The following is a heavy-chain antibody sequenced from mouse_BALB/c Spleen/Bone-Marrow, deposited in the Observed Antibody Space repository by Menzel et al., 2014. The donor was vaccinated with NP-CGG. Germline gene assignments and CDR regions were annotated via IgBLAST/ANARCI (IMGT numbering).Heavy chain of an antibody. Sequence: EVKLMESEAELVKPGASVKLSCTASGFNIKDTYMHWVKQRPEQGLEWIGRIDPANGNTKYDPKFQGKATITADTSSNTAYLQLSSLTSVDTAVYYCARWEYYAMDYWGQGTSVTVSS. D-gene: IGHD4-1*01. J-gene: IGHJ4*01. CDR1: GFNIKDTY. V-gene: IGHV14-3*02. CDR3: ARWEYYAMDY. CDR2: IDPANGNT.